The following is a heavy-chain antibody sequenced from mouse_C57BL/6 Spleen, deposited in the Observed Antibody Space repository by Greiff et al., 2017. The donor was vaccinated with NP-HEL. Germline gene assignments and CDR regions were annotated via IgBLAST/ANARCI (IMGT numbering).Heavy chain of an antibody. D-gene: IGHD2-4*01. V-gene: IGHV1-61*01. CDR3: ARHDYDGYFDY. J-gene: IGHJ2*01. CDR2: IYPSESET. CDR1: GYTFTSYW. Sequence: VQLQQSGAELVRPGSSVKLSCKASGYTFTSYWMDWVKQRPGQGLAWIGNIYPSESETHYNQKYKDKATLNVDKSSSTAYMQLSSLTSEDSAVYYCARHDYDGYFDYWGQGTTLTVSS.